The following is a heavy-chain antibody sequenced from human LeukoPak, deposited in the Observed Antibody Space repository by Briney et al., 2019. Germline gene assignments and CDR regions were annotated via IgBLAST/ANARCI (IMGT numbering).Heavy chain of an antibody. V-gene: IGHV3-48*04. J-gene: IGHJ4*02. CDR2: ISGSGSSI. Sequence: PGESLRLSCVASGFTFSNYGMRWVRQAPGKGLEWVSYISGSGSSIYYADSVKGRFTISRDNAKNSLFLQMNSLRAEDTAVYYCAREVAGTGTSEFDYWGQGTLVTVSS. CDR1: GFTFSNYG. D-gene: IGHD6-19*01. CDR3: AREVAGTGTSEFDY.